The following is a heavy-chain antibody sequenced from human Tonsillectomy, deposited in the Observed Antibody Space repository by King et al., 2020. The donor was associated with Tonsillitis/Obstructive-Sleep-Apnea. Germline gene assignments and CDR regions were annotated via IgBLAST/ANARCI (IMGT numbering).Heavy chain of an antibody. V-gene: IGHV1-18*01. CDR1: GYTFTRHG. J-gene: IGHJ6*03. D-gene: IGHD2-2*01. CDR3: AREAFCRSSSCYEAYYYMDV. Sequence: QLVQSGAEVKKPGASVKVSCKASGYTFTRHGIRWVRQAPGQGLEWIGWISGDNDNTNYAQKVQGRVTMSTDISTRTAYMELRSLRSDDTAVYYCAREAFCRSSSCYEAYYYMDVWGKGTTVTVSS. CDR2: ISGDNDNT.